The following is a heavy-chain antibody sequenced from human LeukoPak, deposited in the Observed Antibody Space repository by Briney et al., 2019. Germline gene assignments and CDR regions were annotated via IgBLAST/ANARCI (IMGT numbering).Heavy chain of an antibody. V-gene: IGHV3-74*01. J-gene: IGHJ4*02. CDR1: GFTFSGYW. D-gene: IGHD3-22*01. Sequence: GGSLRLSCAASGFTFSGYWMHWVRQVPGKRLVWVSRISGDGTSTSYAESVKGRFTVYRDNAKHTLYLHMNSLRAEASAVYYCGSDYYDPTGYWGQGTLVTVSS. CDR2: ISGDGTST. CDR3: GSDYYDPTGY.